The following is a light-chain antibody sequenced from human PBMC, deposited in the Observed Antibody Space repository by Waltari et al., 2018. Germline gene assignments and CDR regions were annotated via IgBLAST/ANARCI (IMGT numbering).Light chain of an antibody. CDR2: DAS. CDR3: QQRSDWLLT. CDR1: QWFSSY. V-gene: IGKV3-11*01. Sequence: CRASQWFSSYLAWYQQKSGQAPRLPIYDASNRATGIPARFSGGGSGTDFTLTISSLEPEDFAVYYCQQRSDWLLTFGGGTKVEIK. J-gene: IGKJ4*01.